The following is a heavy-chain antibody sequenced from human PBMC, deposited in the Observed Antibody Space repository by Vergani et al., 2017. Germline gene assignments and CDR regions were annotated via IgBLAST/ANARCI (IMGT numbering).Heavy chain of an antibody. Sequence: QVQLVQSGAEVKKPGSSVKVSCKASGGTFSSYAISWVRQAPGQGLEWMGGIIPIFGTANYAQKVQGRVTITADESTSTAYMELSSLRSEDTAVYYCARGPYDLWSGYPDNYFDYWGQGTLVTVSS. J-gene: IGHJ4*02. CDR2: IIPIFGTA. V-gene: IGHV1-69*01. CDR3: ARGPYDLWSGYPDNYFDY. D-gene: IGHD3-3*01. CDR1: GGTFSSYA.